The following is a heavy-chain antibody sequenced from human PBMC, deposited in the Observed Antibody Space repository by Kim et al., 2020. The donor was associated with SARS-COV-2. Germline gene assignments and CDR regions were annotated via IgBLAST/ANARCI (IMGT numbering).Heavy chain of an antibody. D-gene: IGHD6-19*01. V-gene: IGHV3-21*01. Sequence: ISFADSVKGRFNISRDNAKDTLHLQMNSLRADDTAVYYCARTVQVAGTIDYWGQGTLVTVSS. CDR2: I. J-gene: IGHJ4*02. CDR3: ARTVQVAGTIDY.